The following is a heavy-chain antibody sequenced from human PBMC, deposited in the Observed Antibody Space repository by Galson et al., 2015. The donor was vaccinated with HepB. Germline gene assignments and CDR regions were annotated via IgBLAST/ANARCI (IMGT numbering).Heavy chain of an antibody. CDR1: GFTFRNYA. Sequence: SLRLSCAASGFTFRNYAMRWVRQAPGKGLEWVSTINANGGNTYYTDSVEGRFTISRDNSKNTLYLQMNSLRAEDTAVYYCAKGGRGYSYGPNDYWGQGTLVTVSS. CDR2: INANGGNT. D-gene: IGHD5-18*01. V-gene: IGHV3-23*01. CDR3: AKGGRGYSYGPNDY. J-gene: IGHJ4*02.